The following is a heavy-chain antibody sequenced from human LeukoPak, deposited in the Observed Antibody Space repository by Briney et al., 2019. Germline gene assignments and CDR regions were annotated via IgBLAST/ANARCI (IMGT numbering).Heavy chain of an antibody. V-gene: IGHV3-23*01. CDR1: GFTFSSYA. D-gene: IGHD5-24*01. CDR3: AKDIQLST. Sequence: GGSLRLSCAASGFTFSSYAMSWVRQAPGKGLEWVSLIGASGESTYYADSVKGRFTISRDNSKNTLSLQMNSLRVEDTAMYFCAKDIQLSTWGLGTMVTVSS. J-gene: IGHJ3*01. CDR2: IGASGEST.